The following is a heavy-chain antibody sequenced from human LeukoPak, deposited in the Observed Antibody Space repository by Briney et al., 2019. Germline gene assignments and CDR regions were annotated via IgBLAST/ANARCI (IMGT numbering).Heavy chain of an antibody. CDR3: ARGDSSSWFYGDY. J-gene: IGHJ4*02. CDR2: IIPTFGTA. V-gene: IGHV1-69*06. CDR1: GGTSSSYA. D-gene: IGHD6-13*01. Sequence: GSSVKVSCKASGGTSSSYAISWVRQAPGQGLEWMGGIIPTFGTANYAQKFQGRVTITADKSTSTAYMELSSLRSEDTAVYYCARGDSSSWFYGDYWGQGTLVTVSS.